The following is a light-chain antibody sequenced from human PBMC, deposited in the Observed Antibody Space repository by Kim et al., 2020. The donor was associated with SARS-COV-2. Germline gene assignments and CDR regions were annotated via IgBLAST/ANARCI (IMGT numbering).Light chain of an antibody. Sequence: ALGQTVRITCQGDSLRSYYASWYQQQPGQAPVLVIYGKNTRPSGIPDRFSGSSSGNTASLTITGAQAEDEADYYCNSRDSSTKPWLFGGGTKLTVL. CDR3: NSRDSSTKPWL. CDR1: SLRSYY. CDR2: GKN. J-gene: IGLJ3*02. V-gene: IGLV3-19*01.